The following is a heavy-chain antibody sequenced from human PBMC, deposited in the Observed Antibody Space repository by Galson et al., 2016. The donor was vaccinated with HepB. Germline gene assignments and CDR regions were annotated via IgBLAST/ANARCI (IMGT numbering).Heavy chain of an antibody. CDR1: GFTFSSHT. V-gene: IGHV3-21*01. Sequence: SLRLSCAASGFTFSSHTMNWVRQAPGKGLEWVSSIISSSNYIYYADSVKGRFTISRDNAKNSLYLQMNSLSAEDTAVYYCARGPLSTWYVLYYFDSWGQGTLVTVSS. CDR3: ARGPLSTWYVLYYFDS. D-gene: IGHD2-2*01. CDR2: IISSSNYI. J-gene: IGHJ4*02.